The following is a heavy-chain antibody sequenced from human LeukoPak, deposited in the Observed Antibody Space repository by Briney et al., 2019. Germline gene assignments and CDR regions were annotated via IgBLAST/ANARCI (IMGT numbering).Heavy chain of an antibody. V-gene: IGHV4-59*08. Sequence: PSETLSLTCTVSGGSISSYYWSWIRQPPGKGLEWIGYIYYSGSTNYNPSLKSRVTISVDTSKNQFSLKLSSVTAADTAVYYCARLGAVVDYWGQGTLVTVSS. D-gene: IGHD1-26*01. CDR3: ARLGAVVDY. J-gene: IGHJ4*02. CDR2: IYYSGST. CDR1: GGSISSYY.